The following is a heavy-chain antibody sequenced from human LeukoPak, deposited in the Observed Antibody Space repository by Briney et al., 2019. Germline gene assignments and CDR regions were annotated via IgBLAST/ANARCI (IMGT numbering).Heavy chain of an antibody. J-gene: IGHJ3*02. CDR1: GFTFSSYG. Sequence: GGSLRLSCAASGFTFSSYGMHWVRQAPGKGLEWVAVIWYDGSNKYYADSVKGRFTISRDSSKNTLYLQMNSLRAEDTAVYYCARDREGYSSWPAQNAFDIWGQGTMVTVSS. V-gene: IGHV3-33*01. CDR3: ARDREGYSSWPAQNAFDI. D-gene: IGHD5-18*01. CDR2: IWYDGSNK.